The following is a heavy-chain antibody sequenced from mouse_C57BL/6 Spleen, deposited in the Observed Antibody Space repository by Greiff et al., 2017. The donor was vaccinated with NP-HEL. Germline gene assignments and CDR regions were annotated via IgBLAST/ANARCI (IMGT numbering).Heavy chain of an antibody. CDR1: GYTFTSYW. V-gene: IGHV1-52*01. CDR2: IDPSDSET. J-gene: IGHJ4*01. Sequence: QVQLQQPGAELVRPGSSVKLSCKASGYTFTSYWMHWVKQRPIQGLEWIGNIDPSDSETHYNQKFKDKATLTVDKSSSTAYMQLSSLTSEDSAVYYCARYDGYYDAMDYWGQGTSVTVSS. D-gene: IGHD2-3*01. CDR3: ARYDGYYDAMDY.